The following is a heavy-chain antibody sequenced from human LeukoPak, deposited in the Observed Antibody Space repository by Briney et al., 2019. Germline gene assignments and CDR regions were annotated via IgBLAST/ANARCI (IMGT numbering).Heavy chain of an antibody. J-gene: IGHJ5*02. D-gene: IGHD6-6*01. Sequence: GGSLRLSCEASGFTFSSYAMTWVRQAPGKGLEWVSAISVGGYNTHYADSVKGRFTISRDNSRNTLYLQMNSLRAEDTAVYYCAKPRAIAARPGWFDPWGQGTPVTVSS. CDR3: AKPRAIAARPGWFDP. CDR2: ISVGGYNT. CDR1: GFTFSSYA. V-gene: IGHV3-23*01.